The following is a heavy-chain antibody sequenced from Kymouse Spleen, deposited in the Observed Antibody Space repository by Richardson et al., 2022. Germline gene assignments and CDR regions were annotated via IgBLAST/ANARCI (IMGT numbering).Heavy chain of an antibody. J-gene: IGHJ6*02. D-gene: IGHD3-10*01. V-gene: IGHV4-34*01. CDR2: INHSGST. CDR1: GGSFSGYY. Sequence: QVQLQQWGAGLLKPSETLSLTCAVYGGSFSGYYWSWIRQPPGKGLEWIGEINHSGSTNYNPSLKSRVTISVDTSKNQFSLKLSSVTAADTAVYYCARVTMVRGVPSGMDVWGQGTTVTVSS. CDR3: ARVTMVRGVPSGMDV.